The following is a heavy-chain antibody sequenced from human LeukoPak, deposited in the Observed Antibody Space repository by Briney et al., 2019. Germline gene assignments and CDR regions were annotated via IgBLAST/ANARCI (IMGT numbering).Heavy chain of an antibody. Sequence: PSETLSLTCAVYGGSFSGYYWSWIRQPPGKGLEWIGEINHSGSTNYNPSLKSRVTISVDTSKNQFSLKLSSVTAADTAVYYCARAFLSTRNAFDIWGQGTMVTVSS. CDR1: GGSFSGYY. CDR2: INHSGST. V-gene: IGHV4-34*01. D-gene: IGHD2/OR15-2a*01. J-gene: IGHJ3*02. CDR3: ARAFLSTRNAFDI.